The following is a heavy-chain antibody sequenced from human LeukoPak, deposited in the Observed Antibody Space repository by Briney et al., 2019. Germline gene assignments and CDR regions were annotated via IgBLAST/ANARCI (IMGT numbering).Heavy chain of an antibody. D-gene: IGHD6-19*01. Sequence: GGSLRLSCAASGFTFSSYWMSWVRQAPGKGLEWVANIKQDGSEKYYVDSVKGRFTISRDNAKNSLYLQMSSLRAEDTAVYYCAREAVAGIGSRWVSRTFDYWGQGTLVTVSS. CDR2: IKQDGSEK. J-gene: IGHJ4*02. CDR1: GFTFSSYW. V-gene: IGHV3-7*01. CDR3: AREAVAGIGSRWVSRTFDY.